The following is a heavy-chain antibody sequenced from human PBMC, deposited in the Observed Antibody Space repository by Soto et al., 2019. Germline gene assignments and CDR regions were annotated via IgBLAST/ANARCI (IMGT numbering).Heavy chain of an antibody. D-gene: IGHD2-15*01. V-gene: IGHV3-30*18. CDR3: SKYVRPVVVAALSDY. J-gene: IGHJ4*02. CDR1: GFTFSSYG. CDR2: ISYDGSNK. Sequence: QVQLVESGGGVVQPGRSLRLSCAASGFTFSSYGMHWVRQAPGKGLEWVAIISYDGSNKYYADSVKGRFTITRDNSKNTLYLQMNSLRAEDTTVYYCSKYVRPVVVAALSDYWGQGTLVTVSS.